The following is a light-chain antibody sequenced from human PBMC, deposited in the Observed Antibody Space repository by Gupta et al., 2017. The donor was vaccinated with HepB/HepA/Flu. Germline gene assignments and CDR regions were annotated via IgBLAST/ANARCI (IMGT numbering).Light chain of an antibody. CDR1: QTVTSRY. V-gene: IGKV3-20*01. Sequence: IVLTQSPGTLSFSPGERATLCCSASQTVTSRYLDWYQQRPGQAPRLLIFGASSRAIGIPDRFSGSGSGTDFTLTISRLEPEEFAVYYCQQYGSSPGFTFGQGTKLEIK. CDR2: GAS. CDR3: QQYGSSPGFT. J-gene: IGKJ2*01.